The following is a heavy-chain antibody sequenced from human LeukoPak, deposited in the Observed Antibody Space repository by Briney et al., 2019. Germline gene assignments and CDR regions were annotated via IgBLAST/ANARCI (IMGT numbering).Heavy chain of an antibody. CDR3: AQRYYYLNY. CDR1: GFTFVTYA. V-gene: IGHV3-23*05. J-gene: IGHJ4*02. D-gene: IGHD2-15*01. CDR2: IGNSGSDT. Sequence: GSLRLSCAASGFTFVTYAMSWVRQAPGKGLEWVATIGNSGSDTYYTDSVKGRFTISRDNSKNTLYLQMNSLTAEDTAVYYCAQRYYYLNYWGQGTLVTVSS.